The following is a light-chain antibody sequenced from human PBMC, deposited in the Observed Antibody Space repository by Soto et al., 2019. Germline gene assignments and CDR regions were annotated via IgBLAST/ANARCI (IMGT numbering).Light chain of an antibody. CDR3: QRYGSSGLT. CDR2: GAS. J-gene: IGKJ4*01. CDR1: QSVSSSY. V-gene: IGKV3-20*01. Sequence: EIVLTQSPGTLSLSPGERATLSCRASQSVSSSYLAWYQQKPGQAPRLLIYGASSRATGIPDRLSGSGSGTDFTLTISRLEPEDFAVYYCQRYGSSGLTFGGGTKVEIK.